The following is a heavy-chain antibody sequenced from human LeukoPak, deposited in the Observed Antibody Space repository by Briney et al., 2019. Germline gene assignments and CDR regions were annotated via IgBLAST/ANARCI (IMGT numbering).Heavy chain of an antibody. D-gene: IGHD4-23*01. V-gene: IGHV1-2*02. J-gene: IGHJ4*02. CDR3: ARGSGNTVVTPLDY. CDR2: INPNSGGT. CDR1: GYTFTGYY. Sequence: ASVKVSCKASGYTFTGYYMHWVRQAPGQGLEWMGWINPNSGGTNYAQKFQGRVTMTRDTSISTAYMELSRLRSDVTAVYYCARGSGNTVVTPLDYWGQGTLVTVSS.